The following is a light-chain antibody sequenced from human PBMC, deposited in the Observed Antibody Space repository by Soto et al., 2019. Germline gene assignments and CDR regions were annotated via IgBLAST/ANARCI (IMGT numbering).Light chain of an antibody. CDR2: DDS. CDR1: NIGSKS. J-gene: IGLJ2*01. Sequence: SYELTQPPSVAVAPGQTARITCGGNNIGSKSVHWYQQKPGQAPALVVYDDSDRPSGIAERFSGANSGNTATLTISRVEAGDEAADYCQVWDSSSDHRGVFGGGTKLTVL. V-gene: IGLV3-21*02. CDR3: QVWDSSSDHRGV.